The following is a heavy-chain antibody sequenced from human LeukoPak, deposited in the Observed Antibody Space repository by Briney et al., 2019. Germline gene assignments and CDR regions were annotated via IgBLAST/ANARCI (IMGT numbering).Heavy chain of an antibody. CDR2: IYSGGST. CDR1: GFTVSSNY. CDR3: ARAQYDYGDY. V-gene: IGHV3-66*01. D-gene: IGHD2-8*01. J-gene: IGHJ4*02. Sequence: GGSLRLSCAVSGFTVSSNYMSWVRQAPGKGLEWVSVIYSGGSTYYADSVKGRFTISRDNSKDTLYLQMNSLRAEDTAVYYCARAQYDYGDYWGQGTLVTVSS.